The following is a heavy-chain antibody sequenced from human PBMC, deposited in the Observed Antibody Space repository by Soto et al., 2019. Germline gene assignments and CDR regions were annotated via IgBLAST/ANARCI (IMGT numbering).Heavy chain of an antibody. CDR3: AREYSSGWSSGMDV. V-gene: IGHV1-69*06. CDR2: IIPIFGTA. CDR1: VSTFSSYA. J-gene: IGHJ6*02. D-gene: IGHD6-19*01. Sequence: QVQLVQSGAEVKKPGSSVKVSCKASVSTFSSYAISWVRQAPGQGLEWMGGIIPIFGTANYAQKFQGRVTITADNSTSTAYMELSSLRSEDTAVYYCAREYSSGWSSGMDVWGQRTTVTVSS.